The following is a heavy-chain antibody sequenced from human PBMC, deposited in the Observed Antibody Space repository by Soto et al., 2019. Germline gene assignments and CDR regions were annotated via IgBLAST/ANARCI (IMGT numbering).Heavy chain of an antibody. CDR1: GFTFSSYS. CDR2: ISGSGGST. V-gene: IGHV3-23*01. J-gene: IGHJ4*02. D-gene: IGHD4-17*01. Sequence: GGSLRLSCAASGFTFSSYSMSWVRQAPGKGLEWVSAISGSGGSTYYADSVKGRFTISRDNSKNTLYLQMNSLRAEDTAVYYCAKDLRHDYGLFDYWGQGTLVTVSS. CDR3: AKDLRHDYGLFDY.